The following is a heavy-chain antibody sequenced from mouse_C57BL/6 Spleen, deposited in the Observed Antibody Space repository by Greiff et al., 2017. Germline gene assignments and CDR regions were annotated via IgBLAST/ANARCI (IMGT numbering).Heavy chain of an antibody. CDR2: IDPSDSET. J-gene: IGHJ2*01. V-gene: IGHV1-52*01. CDR1: GYTFTSYW. CDR3: ARGPKGYYCDY. Sequence: QVQLQQSGPELVKPGSSVKLSCKASGYTFTSYWMHWVKQRPIQGLEWIGNIDPSDSETHYNQKFKDKATLTVDKASSTAYMQLSSLTSEDTAVYYCARGPKGYYCDYWGQGTTLTVSS.